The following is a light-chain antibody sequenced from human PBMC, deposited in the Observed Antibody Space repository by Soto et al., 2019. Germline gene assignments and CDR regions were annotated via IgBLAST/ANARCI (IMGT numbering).Light chain of an antibody. CDR2: GAS. CDR3: QQYNNWPRT. V-gene: IGKV3-15*01. Sequence: EIVMTQSPATLSVSPGERATLSCRASQSVSSDLAWYHQKPGQAPRPLIYGASTRATGIPARFSGSGSGTEFTLTINSLQSEDFAVYYCQQYNNWPRTFGQGTKVDIK. J-gene: IGKJ1*01. CDR1: QSVSSD.